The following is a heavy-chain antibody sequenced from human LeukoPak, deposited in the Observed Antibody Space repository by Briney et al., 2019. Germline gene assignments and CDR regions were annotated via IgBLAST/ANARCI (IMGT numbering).Heavy chain of an antibody. D-gene: IGHD2-21*02. V-gene: IGHV1-69*05. CDR2: IIPIFGTA. Sequence: SVKVSCKASGGTFSSYAISWVRQAPGQGLEWMGGIIPIFGTANYAQKFQGRVTITTDEPTSTAYMELSSLRSEDTAVYYCARDPSYCGGDCYSVWGQGTLVTVSS. CDR3: ARDPSYCGGDCYSV. J-gene: IGHJ4*02. CDR1: GGTFSSYA.